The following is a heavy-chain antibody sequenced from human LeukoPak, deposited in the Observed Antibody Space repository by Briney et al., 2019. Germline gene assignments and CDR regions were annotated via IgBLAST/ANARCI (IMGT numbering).Heavy chain of an antibody. CDR1: GFTVSSNY. J-gene: IGHJ4*02. V-gene: IGHV3-66*01. Sequence: GGSLRLSCAASGFTVSSNYMSWVRQAPGKGLERVSVIYSGGSTYYADSVKGRFTISRDNSKNTLYLQMNSLRAEDTAVYYCARGPQYRYYDSSGYYWDYWGQGTLVTVSS. CDR3: ARGPQYRYYDSSGYYWDY. CDR2: IYSGGST. D-gene: IGHD3-22*01.